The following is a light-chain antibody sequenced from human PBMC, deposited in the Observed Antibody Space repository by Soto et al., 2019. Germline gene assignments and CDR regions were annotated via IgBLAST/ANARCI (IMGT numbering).Light chain of an antibody. CDR3: QQYNNWPPWT. Sequence: EIVMTQSPATLSVSPGERATLSCRASQSVSNYLAWYQQKPGQAPKPLIYGASTRETGIPARFSGSGSGTEFTLTICSLQSEDFAVYSCQQYNNWPPWTFGQGTKVEIK. J-gene: IGKJ1*01. CDR2: GAS. V-gene: IGKV3-15*01. CDR1: QSVSNY.